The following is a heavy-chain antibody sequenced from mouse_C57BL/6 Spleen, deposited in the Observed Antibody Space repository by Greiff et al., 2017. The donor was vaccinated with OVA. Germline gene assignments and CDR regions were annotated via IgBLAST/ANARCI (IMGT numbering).Heavy chain of an antibody. J-gene: IGHJ2*01. V-gene: IGHV5-17*01. CDR1: GFTFSDYG. CDR2: ISSGSSTI. D-gene: IGHD2-1*01. Sequence: EVKLVESGGGLVKPGGSLKLSCAASGFTFSDYGMHWVRQAPETGLEWVAYISSGSSTIYYADTVKGRFTISRDNAKNTLFLQMTSLRSEDTAMYYCARNYPYFDYRGQGTTLTVSS. CDR3: ARNYPYFDY.